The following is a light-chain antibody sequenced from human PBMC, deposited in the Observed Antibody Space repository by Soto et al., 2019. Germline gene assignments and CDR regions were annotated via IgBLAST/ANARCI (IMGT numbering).Light chain of an antibody. CDR1: QSVSSTY. Sequence: EIVLTQSPGTLSLSPGERATLSCRASQSVSSTYLIWYQQKPGQAPRLLIYGASTRATGIPARFSGSGSGTDFTLTISSLEPEDFAVYYCQQRSNWPVITFGQGTRLEI. V-gene: IGKV3D-20*02. CDR2: GAS. CDR3: QQRSNWPVIT. J-gene: IGKJ5*01.